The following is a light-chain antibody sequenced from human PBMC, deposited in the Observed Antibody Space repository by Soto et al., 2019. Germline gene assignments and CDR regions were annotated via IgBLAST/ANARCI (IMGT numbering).Light chain of an antibody. CDR1: SSNIGAGYD. V-gene: IGLV1-40*01. CDR3: QSYDSSLTGSV. J-gene: IGLJ3*02. CDR2: NDN. Sequence: QAVVTQPPSVSGAPGQRVTISCTGSSSNIGAGYDVHWYQQLPGTAPKLLIYNDNNRPSGVPDRFSGSKSDTSASLAITGLQAEDEADYYCQSYDSSLTGSVFGGGTKLTVL.